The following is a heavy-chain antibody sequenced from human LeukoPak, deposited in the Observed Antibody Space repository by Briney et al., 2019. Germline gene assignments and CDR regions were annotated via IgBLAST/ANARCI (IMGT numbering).Heavy chain of an antibody. J-gene: IGHJ4*02. CDR1: GFTFSSYA. D-gene: IGHD5-18*01. CDR2: ISHDGNNK. V-gene: IGHV3-30-3*01. Sequence: GRSLRLSCAASGFTFSSYAMHSVRQAPGKGLEWVAVISHDGNNKYNADSVKGRFTISRDNSKNTLYLQTNSLRAEDTAVYYCAREGVYSNGPFDYWGQGTRVTVSS. CDR3: AREGVYSNGPFDY.